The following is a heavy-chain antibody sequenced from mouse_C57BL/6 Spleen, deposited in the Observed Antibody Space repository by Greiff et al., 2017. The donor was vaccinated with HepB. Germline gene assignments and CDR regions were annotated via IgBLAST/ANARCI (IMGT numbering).Heavy chain of an antibody. CDR3: ARDGYYGRYFDV. D-gene: IGHD2-3*01. Sequence: EVKLVESEGGLVQPGSSMKLSCTASGFTFSDYYMAWVRQVPEKGLEWVANINYDGSSTYYLDSLKSRFIISRDNAKNSLYLQMSSLKSEDTATYYCARDGYYGRYFDVWGTGTTVTVSS. J-gene: IGHJ1*03. V-gene: IGHV5-16*01. CDR2: INYDGSST. CDR1: GFTFSDYY.